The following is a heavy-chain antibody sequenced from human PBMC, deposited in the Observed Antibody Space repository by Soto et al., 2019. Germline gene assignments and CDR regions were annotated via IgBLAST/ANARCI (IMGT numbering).Heavy chain of an antibody. Sequence: SETLSLTCTVSGGSISSYYWSWIRQPPGKGLEWIGEINHSGSTNYNPSLKSRVTISVDTSKNQFSLKLSSVTAADTAVYYCARFTYYYDSSGPFFDYWGQGTLVTVS. J-gene: IGHJ4*02. D-gene: IGHD3-22*01. CDR2: INHSGST. V-gene: IGHV4-34*01. CDR1: GGSISSYY. CDR3: ARFTYYYDSSGPFFDY.